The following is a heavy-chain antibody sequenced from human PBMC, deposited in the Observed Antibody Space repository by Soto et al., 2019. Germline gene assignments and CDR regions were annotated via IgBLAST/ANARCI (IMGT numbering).Heavy chain of an antibody. V-gene: IGHV3-15*07. D-gene: IGHD2-15*01. Sequence: GGSLRLSCAASGFTFSNAWMNWVRQAPGKGLEWVGRIKSKTDGGTTDYAAPVKGRFTISRDDSKNTLYLQMNSLKTEDTAVYYCTTDGSDIVVVVAAKITRQDAFDIWGQGTMVTVSS. CDR2: IKSKTDGGTT. CDR1: GFTFSNAW. CDR3: TTDGSDIVVVVAAKITRQDAFDI. J-gene: IGHJ3*02.